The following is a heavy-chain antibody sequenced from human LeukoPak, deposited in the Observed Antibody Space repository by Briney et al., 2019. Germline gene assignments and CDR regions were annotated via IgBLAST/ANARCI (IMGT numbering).Heavy chain of an antibody. CDR2: ISSGSGTI. D-gene: IGHD3-16*01. V-gene: IGHV3-48*01. CDR3: ARDHGGETSY. J-gene: IGHJ4*02. CDR1: GFTFSTYS. Sequence: PGGSLRLSCAASGFTFSTYSMNWVRQAPGKGLEWVSYISSGSGTIYYADSVKGRFTISRENAKSSLYLHMNSLKAEDTAVYYCARDHGGETSYWGQGTLVTVSS.